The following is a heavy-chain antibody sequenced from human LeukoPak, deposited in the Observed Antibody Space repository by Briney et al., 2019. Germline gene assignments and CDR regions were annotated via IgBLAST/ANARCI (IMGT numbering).Heavy chain of an antibody. Sequence: PSETLSLTCTVSGDSIRSYYWSWIRQPPGKGLEWIGYVFYSGSTNYNPSLKSRVTTSVDTSKNQFSLKLSSVTAADTAVYYCARDRVRGVISGIFDYWGQGTLVTVSS. CDR2: VFYSGST. CDR3: ARDRVRGVISGIFDY. CDR1: GDSIRSYY. D-gene: IGHD3-10*01. V-gene: IGHV4-59*01. J-gene: IGHJ4*02.